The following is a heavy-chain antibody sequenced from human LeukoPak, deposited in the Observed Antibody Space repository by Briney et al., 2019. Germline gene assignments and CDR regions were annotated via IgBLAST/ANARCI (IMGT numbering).Heavy chain of an antibody. CDR1: GGSISTSNYY. Sequence: SETLSLTCTVSGGSISTSNYYWGWIRQPPGKGLEWIGYIYYSGSTTYNPSLKSRVTISVDTSKNQFSLKLSSVTAADTAVYYCARVRNSSGWPRIDYWGQGTLVTVSS. J-gene: IGHJ4*02. D-gene: IGHD6-19*01. CDR3: ARVRNSSGWPRIDY. V-gene: IGHV4-61*05. CDR2: IYYSGST.